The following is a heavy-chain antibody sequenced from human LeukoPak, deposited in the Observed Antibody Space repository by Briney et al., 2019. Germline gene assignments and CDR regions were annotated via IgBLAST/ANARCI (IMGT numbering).Heavy chain of an antibody. CDR2: ISSSSSTI. CDR1: GFTFSSYS. Sequence: GGSLRLSCAASGFTFSSYSMNWVRQAPGKGLEWVSYISSSSSTIYYADSVKGRFTISRDNAKNSLYLQMNSLRDEDTAVYYCARDHYLDYGDHWGYFDYWGQGTLVTVSS. CDR3: ARDHYLDYGDHWGYFDY. V-gene: IGHV3-48*02. J-gene: IGHJ4*02. D-gene: IGHD4-17*01.